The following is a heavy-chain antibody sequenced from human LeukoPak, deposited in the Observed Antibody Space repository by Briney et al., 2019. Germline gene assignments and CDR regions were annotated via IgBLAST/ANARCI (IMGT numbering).Heavy chain of an antibody. Sequence: GGSLSLSCAASGFTFSDYYMSWIRQAPGKGLEWVSYIRSSSSYKNYADSVKGRFTLSRDNAKNSLYLQMNSLRAEDTAVYYCARELIAAAGNDYWGQGTLVTVSS. V-gene: IGHV3-11*06. J-gene: IGHJ4*02. CDR2: IRSSSSYK. CDR1: GFTFSDYY. D-gene: IGHD6-13*01. CDR3: ARELIAAAGNDY.